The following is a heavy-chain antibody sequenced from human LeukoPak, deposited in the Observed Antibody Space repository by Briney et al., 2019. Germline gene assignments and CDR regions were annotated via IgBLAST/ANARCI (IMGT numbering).Heavy chain of an antibody. CDR3: AKDLAAAERGRMDY. D-gene: IGHD6-13*01. J-gene: IGHJ4*02. Sequence: PGKSLRLSCAASGFTVGNYGIHWVRQAPGKGLEWVAVISYDGSNKYYADSVKGRFTISRDNSKNTLYLQMNSLRTEDTAVYYCAKDLAAAERGRMDYWGQGTLVTVSS. CDR1: GFTVGNYG. CDR2: ISYDGSNK. V-gene: IGHV3-30*18.